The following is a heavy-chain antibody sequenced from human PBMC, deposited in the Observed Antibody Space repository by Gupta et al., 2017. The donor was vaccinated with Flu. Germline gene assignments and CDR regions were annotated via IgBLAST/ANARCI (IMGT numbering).Heavy chain of an antibody. CDR2: SSSSAVT. J-gene: IGHJ4*02. D-gene: IGHD3-16*01. Sequence: LRVWCAGSGVTCSSYDMSWVRQAPGRGLEWVSFSSSSAVTYYRDPVRGRFTRSRDNAKNSLYLQMSGLRDEDTAVYYCAIGHWANWGQGTLVTVSS. CDR3: AIGHWAN. CDR1: GVTCSSYD. V-gene: IGHV3-48*03.